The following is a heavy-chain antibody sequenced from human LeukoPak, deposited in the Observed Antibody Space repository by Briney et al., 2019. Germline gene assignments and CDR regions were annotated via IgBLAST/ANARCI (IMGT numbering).Heavy chain of an antibody. CDR3: ARVAWDSNAFDI. Sequence: SETLSLTCTVSGGSISTFYWSWLRQPPGKGLEWIGYIYYSGSTYYNPSLKSRVTISVDTSKNQFSLKLSSVTAADTAVYYCARVAWDSNAFDIWGQGTMVTVSS. CDR2: IYYSGST. V-gene: IGHV4-59*06. D-gene: IGHD1-26*01. CDR1: GGSISTFY. J-gene: IGHJ3*02.